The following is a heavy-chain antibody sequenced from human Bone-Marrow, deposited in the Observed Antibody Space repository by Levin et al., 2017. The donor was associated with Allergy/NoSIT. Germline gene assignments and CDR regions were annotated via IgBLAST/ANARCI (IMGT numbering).Heavy chain of an antibody. J-gene: IGHJ5*02. CDR3: ARGDDFWSGYRPNWFDP. CDR1: GFTFSSYE. V-gene: IGHV3-48*03. D-gene: IGHD3-3*01. CDR2: ISSSGSTI. Sequence: GESLKISCAASGFTFSSYEMNWVRQAPGKGLEWVSYISSSGSTIYYADSVKGRFTISRDNAKNSLYLQMNSLRAEDTAVYYCARGDDFWSGYRPNWFDPWGQGTLVTVSS.